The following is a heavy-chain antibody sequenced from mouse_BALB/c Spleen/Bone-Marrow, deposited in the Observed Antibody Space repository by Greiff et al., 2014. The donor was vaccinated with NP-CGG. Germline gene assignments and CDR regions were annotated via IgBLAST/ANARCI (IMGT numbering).Heavy chain of an antibody. CDR1: GFTFSSYG. V-gene: IGHV5-6*02. J-gene: IGHJ4*01. CDR2: ISSGGVYT. CDR3: ARRTETDYYAMDY. Sequence: DVQLVESGGDLVKPGGSLKLSCAASGFTFSSYGMSWVRQTPDKRLEWVATISSGGVYTYYPDSVKGRFTISRDNAKNTLYLQVSSLKSEDAAMYYCARRTETDYYAMDYWGQGTSVTVSS.